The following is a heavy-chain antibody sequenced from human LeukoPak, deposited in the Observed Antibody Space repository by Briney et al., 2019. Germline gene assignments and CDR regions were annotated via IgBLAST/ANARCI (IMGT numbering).Heavy chain of an antibody. J-gene: IGHJ4*02. V-gene: IGHV3-74*01. CDR2: INSDGRST. CDR1: GFTFSSYW. D-gene: IGHD2-15*01. CDR3: ARDQLYCSGSSCHFDY. Sequence: GGSLRLSCVASGFTFSSYWMHWVRQAPGKGLVWVSRINSDGRSTSYADSVKGRFTIFRDNAKNTLYLQMNSLRAEDTAVYYCARDQLYCSGSSCHFDYWGQGTLVTVSS.